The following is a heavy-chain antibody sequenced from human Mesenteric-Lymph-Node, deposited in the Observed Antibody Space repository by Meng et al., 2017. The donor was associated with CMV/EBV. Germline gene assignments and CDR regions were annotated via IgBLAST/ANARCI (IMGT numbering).Heavy chain of an antibody. Sequence: GESLKISCAASGFTFSSYAMHWVRQAPGKGLEWVAVISYDGSNKYYADSVKGRFTISRDNSKNTLYLQMNSLRAEDTAVYYCVLFSSSSWPFDYWGQGTLVTVSS. V-gene: IGHV3-30-3*01. CDR2: ISYDGSNK. J-gene: IGHJ4*02. CDR3: VLFSSSSWPFDY. CDR1: GFTFSSYA. D-gene: IGHD6-13*01.